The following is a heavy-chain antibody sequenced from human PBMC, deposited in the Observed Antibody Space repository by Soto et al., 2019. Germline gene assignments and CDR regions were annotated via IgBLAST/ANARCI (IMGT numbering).Heavy chain of an antibody. CDR3: ARDDGRHSGGIDY. CDR1: GGTFSSYS. Sequence: QVQLVQSGAEVKKPGSSVKVSCKASGGTFSSYSINWVRQAPGQGLEWMGEIIPIFGTANYAQKFQGRVTTTADESTTTAYMELSSLRSEDTTVYYCARDDGRHSGGIDYWGQGTLVTVSS. V-gene: IGHV1-69*01. J-gene: IGHJ4*02. D-gene: IGHD1-26*01. CDR2: IIPIFGTA.